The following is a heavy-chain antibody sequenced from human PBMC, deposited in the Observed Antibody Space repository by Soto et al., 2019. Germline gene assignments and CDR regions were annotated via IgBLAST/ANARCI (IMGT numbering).Heavy chain of an antibody. Sequence: ASVQVSWEACGGALGSYAIGSARQAPGQGLEWMGGIIPIFGTPNYAQKFQGRVTITADESKNTLYLQMGSLRAEDMAVYYCARTSGYAFDYWGQGTLVTVSS. J-gene: IGHJ4*02. V-gene: IGHV1-69*13. D-gene: IGHD5-12*01. CDR2: IIPIFGTP. CDR1: GGALGSYA. CDR3: ARTSGYAFDY.